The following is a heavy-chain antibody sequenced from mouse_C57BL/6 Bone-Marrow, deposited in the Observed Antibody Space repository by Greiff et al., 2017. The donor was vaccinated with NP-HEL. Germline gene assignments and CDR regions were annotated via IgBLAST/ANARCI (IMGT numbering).Heavy chain of an antibody. V-gene: IGHV3-6*01. Sequence: DVKLVESGPGLVKPSQSLSLTCSVTGYSITSGYYWNWIRQFPGNKLEWMGYISYDGSNNYNPSLKNRISITRDTSKNQFFLKLNSVTTEDTATYYCASLAYWGQGTLVTVSA. CDR3: ASLAY. J-gene: IGHJ3*01. CDR1: GYSITSGYY. CDR2: ISYDGSN.